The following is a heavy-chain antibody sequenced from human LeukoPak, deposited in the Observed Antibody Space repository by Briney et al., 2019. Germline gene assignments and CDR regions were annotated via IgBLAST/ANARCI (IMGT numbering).Heavy chain of an antibody. CDR1: GFGFSTYW. D-gene: IGHD3/OR15-3a*01. CDR2: IKRDGSEK. CDR3: ARGGHGTLKY. Sequence: GGSLRLSCAASGFGFSTYWMTWVRQAPGKGLEWVANIKRDGSEKHYVDSVKGRFTISRDNAKNSLYLQMNSLSVEDTAVYYCARGGHGTLKYWGQGTLVTVSS. J-gene: IGHJ4*02. V-gene: IGHV3-7*01.